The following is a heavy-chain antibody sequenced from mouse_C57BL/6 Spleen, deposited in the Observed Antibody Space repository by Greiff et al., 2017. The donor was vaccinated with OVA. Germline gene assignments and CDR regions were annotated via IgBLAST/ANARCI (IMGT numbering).Heavy chain of an antibody. CDR1: GYTFTSYN. V-gene: IGHV1-12*01. CDR3: AREREYGSSYYYAMDY. D-gene: IGHD1-1*01. J-gene: IGHJ4*01. Sequence: QVQLQQSGAELVRPGASVKMSCKASGYTFTSYNMHWVKQTPRQGLEWIGAIYPGNGDTSYNQKFKGKATRPVDKSSSTAYMQLSSLTSEDSAVYFCAREREYGSSYYYAMDYWGQGTSVTVSS. CDR2: IYPGNGDT.